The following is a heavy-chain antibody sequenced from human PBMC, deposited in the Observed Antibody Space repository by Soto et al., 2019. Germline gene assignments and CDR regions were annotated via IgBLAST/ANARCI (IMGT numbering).Heavy chain of an antibody. Sequence: QVQLVQSGAEAKKPGSSVKVSCKVSGGTFRRYTINWVRQAPGQGLEWMGGIIAVFGTATYAQKFQARVTITADKSTSTAYMELISLRSEDTDMYYCAIELPTDSGDYGNDFDYWGQGTLVTVSS. J-gene: IGHJ4*02. D-gene: IGHD4-17*01. V-gene: IGHV1-69*06. CDR1: GGTFRRYT. CDR2: IIAVFGTA. CDR3: AIELPTDSGDYGNDFDY.